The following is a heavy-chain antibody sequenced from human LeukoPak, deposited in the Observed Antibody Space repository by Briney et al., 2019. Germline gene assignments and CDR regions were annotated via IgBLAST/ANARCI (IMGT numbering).Heavy chain of an antibody. J-gene: IGHJ4*02. V-gene: IGHV3-53*01. CDR3: ATRRRLSDY. D-gene: IGHD2/OR15-2a*01. Sequence: GGSLRLSCAASGPTVSGNYMTWVRQAPGKGLEWVSTIYTDGGTYYADSVKGRFTISRDESNNILYLQINSLRGDDTAVYYCATRRRLSDYWGQGTLVTVSS. CDR2: IYTDGGT. CDR1: GPTVSGNY.